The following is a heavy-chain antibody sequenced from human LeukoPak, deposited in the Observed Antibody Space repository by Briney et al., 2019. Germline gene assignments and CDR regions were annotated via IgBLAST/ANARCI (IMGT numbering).Heavy chain of an antibody. CDR1: GFTFSSYW. CDR2: IKQDGSEK. V-gene: IGHV3-7*01. J-gene: IGHJ3*02. D-gene: IGHD3-10*01. CDR3: ARDQPPPQLLWFGELPRSDAFDI. Sequence: GGSLRLSCAASGFTFSSYWMSWVRQAPGKGLEWVANIKQDGSEKYYVDSVKGRFTISRDNAKNSLYLQMNSLRAEDTAVYYCARDQPPPQLLWFGELPRSDAFDIWGQGTMVTVSS.